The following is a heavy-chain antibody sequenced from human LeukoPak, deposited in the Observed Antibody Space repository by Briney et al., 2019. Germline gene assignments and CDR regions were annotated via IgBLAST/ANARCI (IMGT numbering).Heavy chain of an antibody. Sequence: SQTLSLTCTVSGDSLTLGYYYWTSIRQHTGKGLECIGYIHPSGSTDYNQSLKSRVTMSLDTYQNQFSLKLTSVTAADTAIYYCTRGQDAFKTGYWGQGTLVTVSS. J-gene: IGHJ4*02. V-gene: IGHV4-31*03. D-gene: IGHD5-24*01. CDR1: GDSLTLGYYY. CDR3: TRGQDAFKTGY. CDR2: IHPSGST.